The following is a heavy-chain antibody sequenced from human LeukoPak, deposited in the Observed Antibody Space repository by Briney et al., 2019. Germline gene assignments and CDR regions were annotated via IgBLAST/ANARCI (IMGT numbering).Heavy chain of an antibody. CDR1: GFTFSSYA. J-gene: IGHJ4*02. CDR3: AKGSYYDSSGSFYFDY. Sequence: GGSLRLSCAASGFTFSSYAMSWVRQAPGKGLEWVSGISGSGDNTYYADSVKGRFTISRDNSKNTLHVQVNSLGTEDTAAYYCAKGSYYDSSGSFYFDYWGQGTLVTVSS. CDR2: ISGSGDNT. V-gene: IGHV3-23*01. D-gene: IGHD3-22*01.